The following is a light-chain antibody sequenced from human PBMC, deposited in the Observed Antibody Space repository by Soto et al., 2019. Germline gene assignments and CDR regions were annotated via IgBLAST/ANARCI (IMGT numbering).Light chain of an antibody. CDR2: DVS. J-gene: IGLJ1*01. Sequence: QSALTQPASVSGSPGQSITISCTGTSSDVGFYNYVSWYQQDPGKAPKLMIYDVSNRPSGVSNRFSGSKSGNTASLTISWLQTEDEADYYCSSYTSSSTYVFGTGTKVTVL. CDR1: SSDVGFYNY. CDR3: SSYTSSSTYV. V-gene: IGLV2-14*01.